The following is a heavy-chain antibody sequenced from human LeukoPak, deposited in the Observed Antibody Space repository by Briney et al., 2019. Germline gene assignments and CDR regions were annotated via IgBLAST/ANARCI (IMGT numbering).Heavy chain of an antibody. CDR2: IYPGDSDT. J-gene: IGHJ4*02. Sequence: GESLKISCKGSGYSVTSYCIGWVRQMPGKGLEWMGIIYPGDSDTRYSPSFQGQVTISADKSISTAYLQWSSLKASDTAMYYRARLASGWYHYFDYWGQGTLVTVSS. CDR3: ARLASGWYHYFDY. D-gene: IGHD6-19*01. CDR1: GYSVTSYC. V-gene: IGHV5-51*01.